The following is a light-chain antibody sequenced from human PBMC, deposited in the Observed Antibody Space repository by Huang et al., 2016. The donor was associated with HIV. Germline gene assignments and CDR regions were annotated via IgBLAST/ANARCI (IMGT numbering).Light chain of an antibody. CDR3: QQGYT. CDR1: QSVSSSY. Sequence: EIVLTQSPCTLSLSPGERATLSCRASQSVSSSYFTWYQQKPGQAPRLLIYAASNRATGIPDRFTGSGSGTDFTLTIGGLEREDVAVYYCQQGYTFGQGTKVAIK. J-gene: IGKJ2*01. V-gene: IGKV3-20*01. CDR2: AAS.